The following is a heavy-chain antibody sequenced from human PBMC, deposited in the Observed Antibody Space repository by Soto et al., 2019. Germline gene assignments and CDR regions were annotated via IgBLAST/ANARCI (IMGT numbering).Heavy chain of an antibody. D-gene: IGHD3-10*01. J-gene: IGHJ4*02. Sequence: QVQLVQSGIEVKKPGASLHVSCKASGYTFSDYQMHWVRQATGQGLEWMGVIKPNDGTTFYAQRFQGRGTMTRDTSTSTVYMDLSRLTFEDTAIYYCVRETGAFEDWGQGTLVTVSS. CDR3: VRETGAFED. V-gene: IGHV1-46*01. CDR1: GYTFSDYQ. CDR2: IKPNDGTT.